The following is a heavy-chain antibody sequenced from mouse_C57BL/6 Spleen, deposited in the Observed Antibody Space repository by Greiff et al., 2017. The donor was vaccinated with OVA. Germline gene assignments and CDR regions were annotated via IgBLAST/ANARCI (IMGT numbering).Heavy chain of an antibody. D-gene: IGHD1-1*01. V-gene: IGHV1-82*01. J-gene: IGHJ1*03. CDR2: IYPGDGDT. Sequence: QVQLQQSGPELVKPGASVKISCKASGYAFSSSWMNWVKQRPGKGLEWIGRIYPGDGDTNYNGKFKGKATLTADKSSSTAYMQLSSLTSEDSAVYFCARDRTITTVGDWYFDVWGTGTTVTVSS. CDR3: ARDRTITTVGDWYFDV. CDR1: GYAFSSSW.